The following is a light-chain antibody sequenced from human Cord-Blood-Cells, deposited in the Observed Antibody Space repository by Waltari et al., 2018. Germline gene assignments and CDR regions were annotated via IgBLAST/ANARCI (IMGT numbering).Light chain of an antibody. Sequence: QSALTQPASVSGSPGQSITISCTGTSSDVGGYNYVSWYQQHPGKAPQLMIYDVSKRPSGVSNRFSGSKSGNTASLTISGLQAEDEADYYCSSYTSSSTFPYVFGTGTKVTVL. CDR3: SSYTSSSTFPYV. CDR2: DVS. V-gene: IGLV2-14*01. J-gene: IGLJ1*01. CDR1: SSDVGGYNY.